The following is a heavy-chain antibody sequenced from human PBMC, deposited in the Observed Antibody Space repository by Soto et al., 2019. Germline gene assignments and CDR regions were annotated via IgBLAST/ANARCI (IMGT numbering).Heavy chain of an antibody. CDR1: GFTFSSYG. V-gene: IGHV3-30*03. D-gene: IGHD6-19*01. CDR2: ISYNGSNK. J-gene: IGHJ4*02. Sequence: QVQLVESGGGVVQPGRSLRLSCAASGFTFSSYGMHWVRQAPGKGLEWVAVISYNGSNKYYADSVKGRFTISRDNSKNTLYLQMNSLRAEDTAVSYCATPQGGWYPPFDYWGQGTLVTVSS. CDR3: ATPQGGWYPPFDY.